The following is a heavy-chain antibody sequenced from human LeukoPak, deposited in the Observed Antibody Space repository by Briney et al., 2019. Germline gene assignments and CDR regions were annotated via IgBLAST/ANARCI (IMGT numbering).Heavy chain of an antibody. Sequence: SETLSLTCEVFGGSLSGYYWSWIRQSPRQGLEWIGEIDHIVTTNYNPSLKTRVTMSVDTSKRQFSLKLTSVTAADTAVYYCAREDMVVGGASDIWGQGTTVSVST. J-gene: IGHJ3*02. CDR3: AREDMVVGGASDI. CDR2: IDHIVTT. V-gene: IGHV4-34*01. CDR1: GGSLSGYY. D-gene: IGHD2-15*01.